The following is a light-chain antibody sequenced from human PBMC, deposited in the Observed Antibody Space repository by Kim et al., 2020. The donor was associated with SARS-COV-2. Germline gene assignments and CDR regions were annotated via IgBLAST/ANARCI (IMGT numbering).Light chain of an antibody. Sequence: RQTATLTCTGNGNNVGNEGVAWLQQHQGHPPKLLSYRNNNRPSGISERISVSRSGITASLTITGLQPEDEADYYCSAWDSRLRGWVFGGGTQLTVL. CDR1: GNNVGNEG. J-gene: IGLJ3*02. V-gene: IGLV10-54*01. CDR2: RNN. CDR3: SAWDSRLRGWV.